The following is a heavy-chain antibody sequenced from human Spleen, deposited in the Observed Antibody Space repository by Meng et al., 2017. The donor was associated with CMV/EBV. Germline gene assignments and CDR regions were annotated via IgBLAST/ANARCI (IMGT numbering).Heavy chain of an antibody. D-gene: IGHD6-19*01. CDR2: IYHSGST. J-gene: IGHJ4*02. Sequence: VAGGSISSSNWWSWVRQPPGKGLEWIGEIYHSGSTNYNPSLKSRVTISVDKSKNQFSLKLSSVTAADTAVYYCARDSSGWYGTFGYWGQGTLVTVSS. CDR1: GGSISSSNW. V-gene: IGHV4-4*02. CDR3: ARDSSGWYGTFGY.